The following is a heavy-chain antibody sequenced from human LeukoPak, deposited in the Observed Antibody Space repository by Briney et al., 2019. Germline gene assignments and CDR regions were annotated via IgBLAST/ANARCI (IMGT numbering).Heavy chain of an antibody. CDR1: GGSISSSSYY. D-gene: IGHD6-19*01. V-gene: IGHV4-39*01. J-gene: IGHJ4*02. Sequence: SETLSLTCTVSGGSISSSSYYWGWIRQPPGKGLEWIGSIYYSGSTYYNPSLKSRVTISVDTSKNQFSLKMRSVTAADTAVYYRARVRAVAGTPPDYWGQGTLVTVSS. CDR2: IYYSGST. CDR3: ARVRAVAGTPPDY.